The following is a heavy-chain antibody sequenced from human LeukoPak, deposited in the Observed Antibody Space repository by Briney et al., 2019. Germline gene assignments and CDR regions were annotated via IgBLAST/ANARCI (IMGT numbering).Heavy chain of an antibody. D-gene: IGHD2-15*01. CDR3: ARRFGGGRYNWFDP. J-gene: IGHJ5*02. CDR2: IYYSGST. CDR1: GGSISSYY. Sequence: SETLSLTCTVSGGSISSYYWSWIRQPPGKGLEWIGYIYYSGSTNYNPSLTSRVTISVDTSKNQFSLKLSSVTAADTAVYYCARRFGGGRYNWFDPWGQGTLVTVSS. V-gene: IGHV4-59*08.